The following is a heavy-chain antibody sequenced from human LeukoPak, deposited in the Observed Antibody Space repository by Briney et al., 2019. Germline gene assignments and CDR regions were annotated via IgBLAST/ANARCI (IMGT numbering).Heavy chain of an antibody. V-gene: IGHV1-46*01. CDR2: INPSGGST. CDR3: ARGSMVRDIVVVPAAL. CDR1: GYTFTSYY. Sequence: ASVKVSCKASGYTFTSYYMHWVRQAPGQGLEWMGIINPSGGSTSYAQKFQGRVTMTRDTSTGTVYMELSSLRSEDTAVYYCARGSMVRDIVVVPAALWGQGTLVTVSS. J-gene: IGHJ4*02. D-gene: IGHD2-2*01.